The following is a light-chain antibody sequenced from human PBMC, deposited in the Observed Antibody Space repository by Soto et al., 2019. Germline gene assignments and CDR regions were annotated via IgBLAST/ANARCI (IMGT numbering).Light chain of an antibody. CDR1: SSDVGGYNY. Sequence: QSVLTQPASVSGSPGQSITISCTGTSSDVGGYNYVSWYQQHPVKAPKLMIYDVTNRPSGVSDRFSGSKSGNTASLTISGLQAEDEADYYCNSYTSSSTPYVFGTGTKLTVL. J-gene: IGLJ1*01. V-gene: IGLV2-14*01. CDR3: NSYTSSSTPYV. CDR2: DVT.